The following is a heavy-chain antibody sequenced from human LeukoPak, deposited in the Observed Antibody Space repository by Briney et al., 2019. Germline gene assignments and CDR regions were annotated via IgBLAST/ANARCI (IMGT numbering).Heavy chain of an antibody. CDR2: IDPNSGGT. CDR3: ARGVPAGYKPPGD. J-gene: IGHJ4*02. D-gene: IGHD5-24*01. V-gene: IGHV1-2*06. Sequence: ASVKVSCKASGYTFTGYYMHWVRHAPGQGLEWMGRIDPNSGGTNYAQKFQGRVTMTRDTSISTAYMELSRLRSDDTAVYYCARGVPAGYKPPGDWGQGTLVTVSS. CDR1: GYTFTGYY.